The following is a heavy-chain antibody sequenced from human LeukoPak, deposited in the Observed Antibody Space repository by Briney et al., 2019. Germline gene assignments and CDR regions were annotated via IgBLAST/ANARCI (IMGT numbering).Heavy chain of an antibody. V-gene: IGHV1-18*01. J-gene: IGHJ4*02. Sequence: ASVKVSCTASGYTFTSYGFNWVRQAPGHGLEWMGWISADSGNTKYAQKFQGRVTMTTDTSTSTAYMELRSLGSDDTAVYYCARGDSGSYLSFFDFWGQGTLVTVSS. CDR2: ISADSGNT. CDR3: ARGDSGSYLSFFDF. D-gene: IGHD1-26*01. CDR1: GYTFTSYG.